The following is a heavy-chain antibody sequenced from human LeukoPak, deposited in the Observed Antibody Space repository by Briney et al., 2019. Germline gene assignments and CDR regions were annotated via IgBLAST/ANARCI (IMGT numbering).Heavy chain of an antibody. CDR1: GFTFSRYW. V-gene: IGHV3-7*01. CDR2: IKEDGSEK. D-gene: IGHD3-16*01. Sequence: GGSLRLSCAASGFTFSRYWMSWFRQAPGKGLEWVANIKEDGSEKYSVDSVKGRFTIYRDNAENSLYLQMNSVRAEDTAVYYCARGGIYIPPYYYYYMDVWGRGTTVTVSS. CDR3: ARGGIYIPPYYYYYMDV. J-gene: IGHJ6*03.